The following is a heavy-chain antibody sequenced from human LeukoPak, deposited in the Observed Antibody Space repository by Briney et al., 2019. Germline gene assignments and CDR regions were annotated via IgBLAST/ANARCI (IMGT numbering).Heavy chain of an antibody. CDR1: GDSIRSGDSY. CDR2: IYYVGSP. J-gene: IGHJ6*02. CDR3: ARLPITKRAMDV. D-gene: IGHD3-3*01. Sequence: SSETLSLTCSVSGDSIRSGDSYWGWIRQNPRKGLEWIASIYYVGSPHYNPSLNSRRVTMSVDTTKNQFSLTLTSVTAADTAVYYCARLPITKRAMDVWGQGTTVTVSS. V-gene: IGHV4-39*01.